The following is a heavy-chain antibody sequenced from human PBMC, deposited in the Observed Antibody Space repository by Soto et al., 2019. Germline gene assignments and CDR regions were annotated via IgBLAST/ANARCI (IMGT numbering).Heavy chain of an antibody. CDR2: ISAYNGNT. CDR3: SRDLPAVDY. Sequence: QVQLVQSGAEVKKPGATVKVSCKASGYTFTSYHITWVRQAPGQGLEWMGWISAYNGNTNYAQKLQGRVTKTTDTYTSTAYMALRSLGSDDTAVYYCSRDLPAVDYWGQGALVTVSS. CDR1: GYTFTSYH. J-gene: IGHJ4*02. V-gene: IGHV1-18*01.